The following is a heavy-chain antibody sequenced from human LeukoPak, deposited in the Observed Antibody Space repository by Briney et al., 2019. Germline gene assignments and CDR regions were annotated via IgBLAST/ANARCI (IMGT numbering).Heavy chain of an antibody. D-gene: IGHD6-6*01. Sequence: TGGSLRLSCVASGFTFDEYAMHWVRQAPVKGLEWDSVISGDGDTTYYADSLKGRFTISRDNSKNSLYLQFDSLRTEDTALYFCARDMAPHRPPYDAFDIWGQGTRVTVSS. V-gene: IGHV3-43*02. CDR3: ARDMAPHRPPYDAFDI. CDR1: GFTFDEYA. J-gene: IGHJ3*02. CDR2: ISGDGDTT.